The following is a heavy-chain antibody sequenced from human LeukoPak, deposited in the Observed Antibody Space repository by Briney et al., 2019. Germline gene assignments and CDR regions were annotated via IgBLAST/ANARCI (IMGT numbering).Heavy chain of an antibody. CDR2: IHYTGST. CDR1: GGSINSYY. CDR3: ARDGTYYYAFDI. V-gene: IGHV4-59*01. J-gene: IGHJ3*02. D-gene: IGHD3-10*01. Sequence: PSETLSLTCTVFGGSINSYYWSWIRQPPGKGLECIGYIHYTGSTNYNPSLKSRVTISVDTSKSQFSLKLSSVTAADTAIYYCARDGTYYYAFDIWGQGTMVTVSS.